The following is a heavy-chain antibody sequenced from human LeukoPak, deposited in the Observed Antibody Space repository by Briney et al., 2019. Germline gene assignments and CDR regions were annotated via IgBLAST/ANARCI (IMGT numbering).Heavy chain of an antibody. J-gene: IGHJ4*02. CDR1: GGSISSSNW. D-gene: IGHD1-26*01. CDR3: ARVSSGATTVDY. Sequence: SETLSLTCAVSGGSISSSNWWSWVRQPPGQGLEWIGEIYHSGSTNYNPSLKSRVTISVDKSKNQFSLKLSSVTAADTAVYYCARVSSGATTVDYWGQGTLVTVSS. CDR2: IYHSGST. V-gene: IGHV4-4*02.